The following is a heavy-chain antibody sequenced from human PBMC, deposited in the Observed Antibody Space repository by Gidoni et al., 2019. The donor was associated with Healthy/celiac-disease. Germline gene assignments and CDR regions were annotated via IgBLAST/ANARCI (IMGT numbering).Heavy chain of an antibody. CDR3: ARFAPARDTPLFDY. CDR2: IYYSGST. J-gene: IGHJ4*02. D-gene: IGHD2-2*01. CDR1: GGSISSSSYY. Sequence: QLQLQESGPGLVKPSETLSLTCTVSGGSISSSSYYWGWIRPPPGKGLEWIGSIYYSGSTYYNPSLKSRVTISVDTSKNQFSLKLSSVTAVDTAVYYCARFAPARDTPLFDYWGQGTLVTVSS. V-gene: IGHV4-39*01.